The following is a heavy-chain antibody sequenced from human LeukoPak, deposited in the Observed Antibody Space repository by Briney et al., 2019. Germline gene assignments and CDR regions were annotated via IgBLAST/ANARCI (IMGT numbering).Heavy chain of an antibody. J-gene: IGHJ4*02. CDR1: GYSFSTYW. D-gene: IGHD3-22*01. Sequence: GESLKISCKGSGYSFSTYWIAWVRQMPGKGLEWMGVIYPGDSDTRYSPSFQGQVTISADKSITTVYLQWSSLKASDTAMYYCARHGGYLGPYDYWGQGILVTVSS. V-gene: IGHV5-51*01. CDR3: ARHGGYLGPYDY. CDR2: IYPGDSDT.